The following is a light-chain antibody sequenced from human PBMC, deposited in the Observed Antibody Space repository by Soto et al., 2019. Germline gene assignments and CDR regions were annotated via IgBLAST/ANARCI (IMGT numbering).Light chain of an antibody. V-gene: IGLV3-21*02. CDR3: QVWDSSSDHYV. Sequence: SYELTQPPSVSVAPGQTARITCGGNNIGAYSVYWYQQKPGQAPVLVVYDDTNRPSGIPERFSGSNSGNTATLTIGGVEAGDEADYYCQVWDSSSDHYVFGTGTKVTV. CDR2: DDT. J-gene: IGLJ1*01. CDR1: NIGAYS.